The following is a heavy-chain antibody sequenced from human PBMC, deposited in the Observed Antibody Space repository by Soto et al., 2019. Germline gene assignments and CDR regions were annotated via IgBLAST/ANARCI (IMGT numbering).Heavy chain of an antibody. D-gene: IGHD6-13*01. CDR1: GGTFDDFI. J-gene: IGHJ6*02. V-gene: IGHV1-69*06. CDR3: ARIVRDSRTLSQYSDMDV. CDR2: IVPMFGTA. Sequence: QVQLVQYGAEVKEPGSSVKVSCKASGGTFDDFIMNWVRQTPGQGLEWMGGIVPMFGTATYAEKFKGRVTISVTRSTSQAYMELTNLRSVDKAVYYCARIVRDSRTLSQYSDMDVWGPGTLVTV.